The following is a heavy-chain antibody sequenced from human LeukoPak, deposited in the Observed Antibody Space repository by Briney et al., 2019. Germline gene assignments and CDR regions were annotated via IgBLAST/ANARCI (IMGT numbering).Heavy chain of an antibody. V-gene: IGHV3-53*01. CDR2: IYSGGST. D-gene: IGHD2-15*01. CDR3: ARGSSGVVVAAIGY. J-gene: IGHJ4*02. CDR1: GFTVSSNY. Sequence: GGSLRLSCAASGFTVSSNYMSWVRQAPGKGLEWVSVIYSGGSTYYADSVKGRFTISRDNSKNTLYLQMNSLRAEDTAVYYCARGSSGVVVAAIGYWGQGTLVTVSS.